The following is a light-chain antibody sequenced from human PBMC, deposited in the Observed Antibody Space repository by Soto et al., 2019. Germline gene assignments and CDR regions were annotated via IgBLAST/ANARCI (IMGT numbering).Light chain of an antibody. Sequence: DIQLTHSPATLSVSLGDRVTIPCGASQTISNWLAWYQQKPGKAPTLLIYDASTLERGVPSRFSGTGSGTEFTLSIDSLQPDDFATYYCQQYHTSSITFGQGTRLEIK. CDR3: QQYHTSSIT. J-gene: IGKJ5*01. V-gene: IGKV1-5*01. CDR2: DAS. CDR1: QTISNW.